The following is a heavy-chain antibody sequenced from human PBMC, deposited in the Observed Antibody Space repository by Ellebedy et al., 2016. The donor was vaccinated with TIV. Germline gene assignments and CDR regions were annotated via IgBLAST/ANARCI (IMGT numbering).Heavy chain of an antibody. Sequence: GESLKISCAASGFTFSSYAMSWVRQAPGKGLEWVSAIIGSGGSTYYADSVKGRFTISRDNSKNTLYLQMNSLRAEDTAVYYCAKQGYEDYWGQGTLVTVSS. J-gene: IGHJ4*02. CDR1: GFTFSSYA. CDR2: IIGSGGST. CDR3: AKQGYEDY. D-gene: IGHD5-12*01. V-gene: IGHV3-23*01.